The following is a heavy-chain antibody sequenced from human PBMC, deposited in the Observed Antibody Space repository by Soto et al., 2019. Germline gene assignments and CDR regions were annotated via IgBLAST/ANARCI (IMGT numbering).Heavy chain of an antibody. CDR2: ISSSSSTI. J-gene: IGHJ3*02. Sequence: GGSLRLSCAASGFTFSSYSMNWVRQAPGKGLEWVSYISSSSSTIYYADSVKGRFTISRDNAKNSLYLQMNSLRAEDTAVYYCVRGGIAAAGDAFDIWGQGTMVTVSS. V-gene: IGHV3-48*01. D-gene: IGHD6-13*01. CDR3: VRGGIAAAGDAFDI. CDR1: GFTFSSYS.